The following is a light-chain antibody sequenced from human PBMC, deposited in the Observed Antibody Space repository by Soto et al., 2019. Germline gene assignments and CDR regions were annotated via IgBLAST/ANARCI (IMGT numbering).Light chain of an antibody. Sequence: EVVLTQSPATLSLSPGERATLSCRASQSVSDSLAWYQQKPGQPPRLLIYDASNRATGIPARFSGSGSGTDFTLTINSLEPEDFAVYYCQQRGNGPPITFGQGRRLEIK. CDR1: QSVSDS. CDR3: QQRGNGPPIT. CDR2: DAS. J-gene: IGKJ5*01. V-gene: IGKV3-11*01.